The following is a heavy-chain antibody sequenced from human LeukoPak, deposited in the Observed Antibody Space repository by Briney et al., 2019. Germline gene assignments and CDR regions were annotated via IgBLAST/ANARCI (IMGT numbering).Heavy chain of an antibody. Sequence: GESLKISCKGSGYSFTSYWIGWVRQMPGKGLEWMGIIYPGDSDTRYSPSFQGQVTISADKSISTAYLQWSSLKASDTAMYYCARSYYSNYAYYYYYMDVWGKGTTVTVSS. D-gene: IGHD4-11*01. V-gene: IGHV5-51*01. CDR3: ARSYYSNYAYYYYYMDV. J-gene: IGHJ6*03. CDR2: IYPGDSDT. CDR1: GYSFTSYW.